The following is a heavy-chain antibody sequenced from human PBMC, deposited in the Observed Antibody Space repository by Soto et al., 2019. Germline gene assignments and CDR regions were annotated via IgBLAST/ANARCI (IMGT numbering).Heavy chain of an antibody. CDR1: GDTFNNNA. J-gene: IGHJ4*02. D-gene: IGHD2-21*02. Sequence: SVKVSCKASGDTFNNNAISWLRQAPGQGLEWMGVIIPMLGTTNYSHKFRDRVTFTADKSTNTAYMDLTCLGSEDSAVYYCAKDALWAGGYSAAYYFDVWGQGTLVTVSS. V-gene: IGHV1-69*10. CDR3: AKDALWAGGYSAAYYFDV. CDR2: IIPMLGTT.